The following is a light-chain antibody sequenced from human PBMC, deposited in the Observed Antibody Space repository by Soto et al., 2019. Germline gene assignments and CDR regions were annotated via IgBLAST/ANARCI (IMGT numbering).Light chain of an antibody. J-gene: IGKJ5*01. CDR1: HSLLHSNGNHY. CDR2: LGS. CDR3: MQALQTPLT. V-gene: IGKV2-28*01. Sequence: DIVMTQSPLSLPFTPGEPASISCRSSHSLLHSNGNHYLEWYFQKPGQSPQLLIYLGSNRSSGVPDRFSGSGSGTDFTLKISRVEAEDVGVYYCMQALQTPLTFGQGTRLEIK.